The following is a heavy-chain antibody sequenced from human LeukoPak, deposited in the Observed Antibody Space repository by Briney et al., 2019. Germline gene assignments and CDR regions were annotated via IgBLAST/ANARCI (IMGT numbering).Heavy chain of an antibody. CDR2: IYPGDSDT. CDR3: AKGRSWYWSDVFDY. D-gene: IGHD1-1*01. Sequence: GESLKISCKGSGYSFSNHWIGWVRQLPGRGVEWRGIIYPGDSDTRYRPAFQGQVTISADMSINTAYLQWSSLKDSDTAMYYCAKGRSWYWSDVFDYWGRGTLVTVSS. CDR1: GYSFSNHW. J-gene: IGHJ4*02. V-gene: IGHV5-51*01.